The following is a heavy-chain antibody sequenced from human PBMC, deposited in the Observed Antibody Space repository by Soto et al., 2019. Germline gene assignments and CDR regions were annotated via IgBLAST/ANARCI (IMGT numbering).Heavy chain of an antibody. V-gene: IGHV1-46*03. Sequence: QVQLVQSGAEVKEPGASVKISCKASGYTFTSFYIHWVRQAPGQGLEWMGIVNPNGGSTNYAQNFKVRITISRDTSTSTVYMDLSSLRSEDTAVYYCVRGLASGDYWGQGTLVTVSS. J-gene: IGHJ4*02. D-gene: IGHD6-6*01. CDR3: VRGLASGDY. CDR2: VNPNGGST. CDR1: GYTFTSFY.